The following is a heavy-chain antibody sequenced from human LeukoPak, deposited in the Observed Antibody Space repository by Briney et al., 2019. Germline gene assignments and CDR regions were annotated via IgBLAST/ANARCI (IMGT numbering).Heavy chain of an antibody. CDR1: GFTFSSYG. V-gene: IGHV3-30*02. Sequence: QSGGSLRLSCAASGFTFSSYGMHWVRQAPGKGLEWVAVIWYDGSNKYYADSVKGRFTISRDNAKNTLYLQMNSLRGEDTAVYYCAKVLSGSFYTPFDHWGQGTLVSVSS. CDR3: AKVLSGSFYTPFDH. J-gene: IGHJ4*02. D-gene: IGHD1-26*01. CDR2: IWYDGSNK.